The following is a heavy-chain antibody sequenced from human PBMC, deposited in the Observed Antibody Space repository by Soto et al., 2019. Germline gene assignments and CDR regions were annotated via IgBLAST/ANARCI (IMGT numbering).Heavy chain of an antibody. V-gene: IGHV3-33*01. CDR3: ARGVGNYYYGMDV. D-gene: IGHD3-10*01. Sequence: QVQLVESGGGVVQPGRSLRLSCAASGFTFSSYGMHWVRQAPGKGLEWVAVIWYDGSNKYYADSVKGRFTISRDNSKNTLYLQMNSLRAEDMAVYYCARGVGNYYYGMDVWGQGTTVTVSS. J-gene: IGHJ6*02. CDR1: GFTFSSYG. CDR2: IWYDGSNK.